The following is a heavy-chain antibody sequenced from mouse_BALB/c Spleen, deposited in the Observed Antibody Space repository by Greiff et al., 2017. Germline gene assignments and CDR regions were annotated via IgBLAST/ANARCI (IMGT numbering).Heavy chain of an antibody. Sequence: EVKLQESGPGLVKPSQSLSLTCTVTGYSITSGYYWYFIRQFPGNKLEWMDYISYDGGNNYNPSLKNRIYITRDTSKNQFFLKLNSLTTEDTATYYCARDYYGSSYGYWGQGTTLTVAS. CDR1: GYSITSGYY. V-gene: IGHV3-6*02. CDR3: ARDYYGSSYGY. CDR2: ISYDGGN. J-gene: IGHJ2*01. D-gene: IGHD1-1*01.